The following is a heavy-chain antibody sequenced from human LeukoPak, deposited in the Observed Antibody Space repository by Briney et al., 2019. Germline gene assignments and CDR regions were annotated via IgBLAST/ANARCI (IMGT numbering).Heavy chain of an antibody. CDR1: GFTFSSYW. CDR2: INSGGSST. CDR3: ARDYYDSSGYYLKYFQH. J-gene: IGHJ1*01. V-gene: IGHV3-74*01. Sequence: GGSLRLSCAASGFTFSSYWMHWVRQAPGKGLVWVSRINSGGSSTSYADSVKGRFTISRDNAKNTLYLQMNSLRAEDTAVYYCARDYYDSSGYYLKYFQHWGQGTLVTVSS. D-gene: IGHD3-22*01.